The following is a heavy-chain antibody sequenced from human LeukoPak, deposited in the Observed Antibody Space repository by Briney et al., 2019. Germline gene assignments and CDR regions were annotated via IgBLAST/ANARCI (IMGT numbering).Heavy chain of an antibody. Sequence: SETLSLTCAVYGGSFSGNYWSWIRQPPGKGLEWIGEINYSGSTNYNPSLKSRVTISVDTCKNQFSLKLSSVTAADTAVYYCARVGGDIVVVPAARRPAPCFDYWGQGDLVTVSS. D-gene: IGHD2-2*01. V-gene: IGHV4-34*01. CDR1: GGSFSGNY. J-gene: IGHJ4*02. CDR3: ARVGGDIVVVPAARRPAPCFDY. CDR2: INYSGST.